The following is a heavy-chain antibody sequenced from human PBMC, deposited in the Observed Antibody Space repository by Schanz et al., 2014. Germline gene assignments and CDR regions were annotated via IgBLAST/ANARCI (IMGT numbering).Heavy chain of an antibody. Sequence: QVQLVQSGAEVKKPGASVKVSCKASGYTFIDYYMHWVRQAPGQGLEWVGWINPTTGNPGYAQGFTGRFVFSFDTSVSTAYLQISGLKAEDTAVYYCARARYGLDVWGQGTTVTVSS. V-gene: IGHV7-4-1*02. CDR2: INPTTGNP. J-gene: IGHJ6*02. CDR1: GYTFIDYY. CDR3: ARARYGLDV.